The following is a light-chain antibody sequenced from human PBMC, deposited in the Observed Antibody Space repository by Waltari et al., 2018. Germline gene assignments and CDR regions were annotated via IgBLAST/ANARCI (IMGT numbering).Light chain of an antibody. CDR1: STHFGSCKY. Sequence: QSALPQPPSSSGSPGQSLTISCTGTSTHFGSCKYVSLHQQHPRKAPNLIIYEVTERPSGVSDRFSGSKSGNTASLTVSGLQADDEADYYCSSFAGRNTLFGGGTKLTVL. V-gene: IGLV2-8*01. CDR3: SSFAGRNTL. CDR2: EVT. J-gene: IGLJ2*01.